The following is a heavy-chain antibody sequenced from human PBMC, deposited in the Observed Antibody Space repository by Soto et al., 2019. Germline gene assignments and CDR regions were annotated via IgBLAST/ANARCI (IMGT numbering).Heavy chain of an antibody. J-gene: IGHJ5*02. Sequence: PSETLSLTCTVSGGSISSGGYYWSWIRQHPGKGLEWIGYIYYSGSTYYNPSLKSRVTISVDTSKNQFSLKLSSVTAADTAVYYCAREWYNRNLDSSGYYQDNWFDPWGQGTLVTVSS. V-gene: IGHV4-31*03. CDR3: AREWYNRNLDSSGYYQDNWFDP. CDR1: GGSISSGGYY. CDR2: IYYSGST. D-gene: IGHD3-22*01.